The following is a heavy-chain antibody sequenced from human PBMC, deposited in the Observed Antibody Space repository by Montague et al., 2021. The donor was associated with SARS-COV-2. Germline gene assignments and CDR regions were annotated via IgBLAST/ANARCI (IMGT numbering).Heavy chain of an antibody. CDR3: ARPKRYFDSSGSPSAFDL. D-gene: IGHD3-22*01. CDR2: IYYTGNT. Sequence: SETLSLTCTVSGASITNNIDYWAWIRQPPGKGLEWIGSIYYTGNTYYNPSLKSRVTISVVTSKNHFTLKLSSVTAAETAVYYCARPKRYFDSSGSPSAFDLWGQGTKVTVSS. CDR1: GASITNNIDY. J-gene: IGHJ3*01. V-gene: IGHV4-39*02.